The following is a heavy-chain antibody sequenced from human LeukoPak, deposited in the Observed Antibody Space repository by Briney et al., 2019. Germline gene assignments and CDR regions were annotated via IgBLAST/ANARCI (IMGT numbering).Heavy chain of an antibody. Sequence: GGSLRLSCAASGFTFSSYNMHWVRQAPGKGLEWVSYISSRSSTIYYADSVKGRFTISRDNSKNTLYLQMNSLRAEDTAVYYCAKDATPKGLRPDYWGQGTLVTVSS. CDR2: ISSRSSTI. D-gene: IGHD3-16*01. V-gene: IGHV3-48*01. CDR3: AKDATPKGLRPDY. CDR1: GFTFSSYN. J-gene: IGHJ4*02.